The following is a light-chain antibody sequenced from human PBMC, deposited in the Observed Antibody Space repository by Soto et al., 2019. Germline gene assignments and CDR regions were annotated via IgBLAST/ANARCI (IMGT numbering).Light chain of an antibody. CDR3: QQYGSSPYT. CDR2: GAF. J-gene: IGKJ2*01. V-gene: IGKV3-20*01. CDR1: QTISSTY. Sequence: EIVLTQSPGTLSLSPGERATLSCRASQTISSTYLAWYQQKPGQAPRLLIYGAFNRATGIPYRFSGSGSGTDFTLTVIRLEPEDFAVYFCQQYGSSPYTFGQGTKLE.